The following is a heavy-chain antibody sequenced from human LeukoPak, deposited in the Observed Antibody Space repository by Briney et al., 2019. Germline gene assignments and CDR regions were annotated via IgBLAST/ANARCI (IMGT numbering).Heavy chain of an antibody. CDR2: ISGYNGNT. Sequence: ASVKVSCKASGYTFTSYGINWVRQAPGQGLEWMGWISGYNGNTIYAENVQGRVTMTTDTSTSTADIELGSLRSDDTAVFYCARSSRFDWLLYFDSWGEGTLVPVSS. J-gene: IGHJ4*02. CDR3: ARSSRFDWLLYFDS. CDR1: GYTFTSYG. D-gene: IGHD3-9*01. V-gene: IGHV1-18*01.